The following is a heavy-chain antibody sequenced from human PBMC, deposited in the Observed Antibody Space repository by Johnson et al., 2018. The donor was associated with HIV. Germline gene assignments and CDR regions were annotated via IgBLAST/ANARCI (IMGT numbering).Heavy chain of an antibody. CDR2: IYSGGST. J-gene: IGHJ3*02. CDR1: GFTVSSNY. Sequence: VQLVESGGDLIQPGVSLRLSCAASGFTVSSNYMSWVRQAPGKGLEWVSVIYSGGSTYYADSVKGRFTISRDNSKNTVYLQMNSLRTEDTAVYYCARSLDAFDIWGQGTMVTVSS. CDR3: ARSLDAFDI. V-gene: IGHV3-66*03.